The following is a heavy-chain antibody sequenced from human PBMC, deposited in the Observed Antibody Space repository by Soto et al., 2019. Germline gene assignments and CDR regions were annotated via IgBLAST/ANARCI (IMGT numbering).Heavy chain of an antibody. D-gene: IGHD5-12*01. J-gene: IGHJ6*02. CDR3: AKVDIVATIDYYYGMDV. Sequence: GSLRLSCAASGFTFSSYGMHWVRQAPGKGLEWVAVISYDGSNKYYADSVKGRFTISRDNSKNTLYLQMNSLRAEDTAVYYCAKVDIVATIDYYYGMDVWGQGTTVTVSS. CDR1: GFTFSSYG. CDR2: ISYDGSNK. V-gene: IGHV3-30*18.